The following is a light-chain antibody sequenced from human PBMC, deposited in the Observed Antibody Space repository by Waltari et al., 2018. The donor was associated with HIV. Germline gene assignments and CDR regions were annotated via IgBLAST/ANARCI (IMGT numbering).Light chain of an antibody. CDR2: EVN. CDR3: SSYTDSRPLYV. Sequence: QSALTQPASVSGSPGQSITISCTGTNSDVGGYKSVSWYQQHPDKAPKLMIYEVNKRPAGVSSRFSGSKSGNTASLTISGLQAADEADYYCSSYTDSRPLYVFGTGTKVTVL. V-gene: IGLV2-14*01. J-gene: IGLJ1*01. CDR1: NSDVGGYKS.